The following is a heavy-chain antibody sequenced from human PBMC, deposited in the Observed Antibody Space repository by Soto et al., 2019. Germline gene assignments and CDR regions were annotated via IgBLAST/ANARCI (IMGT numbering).Heavy chain of an antibody. CDR2: ISSSSSYI. Sequence: EVQLVESGGGLVKPGGSLRLSCAASGFTFSSYSMNWVRQAPGKGLEWVSSISSSSSYIYYADSVKGRLTISRDNAKNPLYLQMNSLRAEDTAVYYCASDSPAVAGTGSFDYWGQGTLVTVSS. CDR3: ASDSPAVAGTGSFDY. CDR1: GFTFSSYS. J-gene: IGHJ4*02. D-gene: IGHD6-19*01. V-gene: IGHV3-21*01.